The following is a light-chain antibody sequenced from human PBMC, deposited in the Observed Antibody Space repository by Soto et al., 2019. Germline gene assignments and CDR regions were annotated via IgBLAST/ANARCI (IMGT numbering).Light chain of an antibody. CDR2: DVS. CDR1: QSISYW. J-gene: IGKJ1*01. V-gene: IGKV1-5*01. Sequence: DIQMTQSPSTLSASVGDRVTITCRASQSISYWLAWYQQKPGKAPNLLIYDVSNLESGVPSRFSGSASGTEFTLTISSLRPDDFATYYCQQYNSYLWTFGQGTRWIS. CDR3: QQYNSYLWT.